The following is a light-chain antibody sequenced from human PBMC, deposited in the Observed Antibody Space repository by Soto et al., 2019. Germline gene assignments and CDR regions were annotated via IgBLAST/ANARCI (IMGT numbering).Light chain of an antibody. V-gene: IGLV2-18*02. Sequence: QSALTQPPSVSGSPGQSVTISCTGTSSDVGSYNRVSSYQQPPGTAPKLIIYEISNRPSGVPDRFSGSKSGNTASLTISGLQAEDEANYYCSSYTSSSTLVFGGGTKLTVL. CDR1: SSDVGSYNR. J-gene: IGLJ3*02. CDR2: EIS. CDR3: SSYTSSSTLV.